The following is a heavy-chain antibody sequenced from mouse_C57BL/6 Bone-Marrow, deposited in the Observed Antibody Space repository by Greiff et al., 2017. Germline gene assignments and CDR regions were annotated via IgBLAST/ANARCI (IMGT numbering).Heavy chain of an antibody. J-gene: IGHJ3*01. Sequence: VQLQQSGAELVRPGASVTLSCTASGFYIKDDYMHWVKQRPEQGLEWFGWIDPENGDTEYASKLQGQATITADTSSNTAFLQLSSLTPADAAVYYCTTCKVTTGFAYWGQGTLVTVSA. D-gene: IGHD2-2*01. V-gene: IGHV14-4*01. CDR1: GFYIKDDY. CDR3: TTCKVTTGFAY. CDR2: IDPENGDT.